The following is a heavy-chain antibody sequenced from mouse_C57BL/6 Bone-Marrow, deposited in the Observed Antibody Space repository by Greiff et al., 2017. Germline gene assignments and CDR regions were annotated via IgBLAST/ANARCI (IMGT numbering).Heavy chain of an antibody. D-gene: IGHD1-1*01. V-gene: IGHV1-82*01. CDR2: IYPGVGDT. Sequence: VQLQQSGPELVKPGASVKLSCKAPGYAFTGSWMDWVKQRPGQGLEWIGGIYPGVGDTNYNGKFKGKATFTADKSSSTAYMQLSSLTSEDSAVYFCARGYGSSFWFAYWGQGTLVTVSA. CDR1: GYAFTGSW. J-gene: IGHJ3*01. CDR3: ARGYGSSFWFAY.